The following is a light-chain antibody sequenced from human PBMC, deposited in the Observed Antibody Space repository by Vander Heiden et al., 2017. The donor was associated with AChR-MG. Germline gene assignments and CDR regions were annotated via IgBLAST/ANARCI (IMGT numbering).Light chain of an antibody. CDR2: DVS. Sequence: QSALTQPASVSGSPGQSITISCTGTSSDIGNYNFVSWYLQHPGKAPKLIRYDVSNRPSGVSNRFSGSKSGNTASLTISGLQAEDEAYYYCSSYTTSSTRVFGGGTKLTVL. CDR3: SSYTTSSTRV. V-gene: IGLV2-14*03. J-gene: IGLJ2*01. CDR1: SSDIGNYNF.